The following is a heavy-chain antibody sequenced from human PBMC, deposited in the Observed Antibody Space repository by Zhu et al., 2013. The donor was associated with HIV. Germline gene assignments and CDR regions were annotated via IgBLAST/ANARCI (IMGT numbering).Heavy chain of an antibody. J-gene: IGHJ4*02. D-gene: IGHD3-22*01. CDR3: ARDRGDYDSSGPDF. CDR2: ISTYNANT. V-gene: IGHV1-18*01. CDR1: GYTFTTYG. Sequence: QVQLVQSGADVKKPGASVKVSCKASGYTFTTYGISWVRRAPGQGLEWMGWISTYNANTNYAQKLQGRVTMTTDTSTSTAYMELRSLRSDDTALYYCARDRGDYDSSGPDFWGQGTLVTVSS.